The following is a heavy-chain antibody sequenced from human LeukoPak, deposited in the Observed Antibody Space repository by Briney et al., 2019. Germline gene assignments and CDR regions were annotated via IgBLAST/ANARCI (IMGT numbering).Heavy chain of an antibody. CDR3: AKDGLCPDVCPTEIAVSGYFDS. J-gene: IGHJ5*01. CDR1: GFRFSIFT. V-gene: IGHV3-23*01. Sequence: GGSLRLSCAASGFRFSIFTMSWVRQAPGKGLEWISTINYNGDSTYYADSMKGRFTISRDNSNNTVFLQMNSLSAEDTAVYYCAKDGLCPDVCPTEIAVSGYFDSWGQGILVTVSS. D-gene: IGHD6-19*01. CDR2: INYNGDST.